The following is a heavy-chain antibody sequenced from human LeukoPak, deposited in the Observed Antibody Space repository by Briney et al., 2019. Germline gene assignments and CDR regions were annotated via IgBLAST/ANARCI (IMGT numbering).Heavy chain of an antibody. CDR2: XXPGDSDT. V-gene: IGHV5-51*01. CDR1: GYSFTSYW. CDR3: ARGTRWTVAIIPTYFDY. J-gene: IGHJ4*02. Sequence: GESLKISCKGSGYSFTSYWIGWVRQMPGKXXXXXXXXXPGDSDTXXSXSXQGXVTISADKSISTAYLQWSSLKASDTAMYYCARGTRWTVAIIPTYFDYWGQGTLVTVSS. D-gene: IGHD3-3*01.